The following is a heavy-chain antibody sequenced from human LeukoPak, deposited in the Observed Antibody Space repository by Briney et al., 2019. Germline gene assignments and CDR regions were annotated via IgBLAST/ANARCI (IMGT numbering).Heavy chain of an antibody. V-gene: IGHV3-11*01. CDR3: ARVSGLYYYYVDV. D-gene: IGHD1-14*01. Sequence: GGSLTRSCAASGFTFCDYYMSWIRQAPGRGLEWFSYISSSGSTIYYAASVKGRLTISRDNATNSLYLQMNSLRAEDTAVYYCARVSGLYYYYVDVWGKGTTVTVSS. CDR1: GFTFCDYY. J-gene: IGHJ6*03. CDR2: ISSSGSTI.